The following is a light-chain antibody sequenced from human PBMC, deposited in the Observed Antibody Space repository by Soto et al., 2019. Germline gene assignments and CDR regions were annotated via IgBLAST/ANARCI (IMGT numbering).Light chain of an antibody. CDR3: QQADSFPLT. CDR2: VAS. Sequence: DIQMTQSPSSVSASVGDRIISTCRASQYISTWLAWYQQQPGEAPKLLIFVASRLHGGVPSRFSGSGSGPDVTLTINNLQPEDFATYYCQQADSFPLTCGGGTKGEVK. V-gene: IGKV1D-12*01. CDR1: QYISTW. J-gene: IGKJ4*01.